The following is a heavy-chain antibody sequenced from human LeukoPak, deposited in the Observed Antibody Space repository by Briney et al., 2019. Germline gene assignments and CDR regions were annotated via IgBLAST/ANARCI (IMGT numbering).Heavy chain of an antibody. J-gene: IGHJ5*02. D-gene: IGHD4-23*01. CDR3: ARGGIDYGGPNQLYNWFDP. V-gene: IGHV4-38-2*02. Sequence: SETLSLTCTVSGYSISSGYYWGWIRQPPGKGLEWIASVYRSGSTYYKSSLKTRVRISVDTSKNQFSLQLRSVTAADTAVYYCARGGIDYGGPNQLYNWFDPWGQGTLVTVSS. CDR2: VYRSGST. CDR1: GYSISSGYY.